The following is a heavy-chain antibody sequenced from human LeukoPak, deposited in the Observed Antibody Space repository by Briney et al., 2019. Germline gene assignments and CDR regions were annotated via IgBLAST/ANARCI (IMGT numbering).Heavy chain of an antibody. V-gene: IGHV3-33*06. CDR2: IWYDGSNK. D-gene: IGHD3-10*01. Sequence: GRSLRLSCAASGFTFSSYGMHWVRQAPGKGLEWVAVIWYDGSNKYYADSVKGRFTISRDNSKNTLYLQMNSLRAEDTAVYYCAKDRGYSVEPNWFDPWGQGTLVTVSS. CDR1: GFTFSSYG. J-gene: IGHJ5*02. CDR3: AKDRGYSVEPNWFDP.